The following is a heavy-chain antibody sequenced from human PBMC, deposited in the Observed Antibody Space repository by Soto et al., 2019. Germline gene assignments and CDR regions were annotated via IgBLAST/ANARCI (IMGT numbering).Heavy chain of an antibody. CDR3: ARGRFGRRKLVAVFDF. J-gene: IGHJ4*02. CDR1: GYTFTSYD. Sequence: QVQLVQSGAEVKKPGASVKVSCKASGYTFTSYDINWVRQATGQGLEWMGWMHPNSGNTGYAQKFHGRVTMTRNTSRSTAYMELSSLRSEDTAVYYCARGRFGRRKLVAVFDFWGQGTLVTVSS. CDR2: MHPNSGNT. D-gene: IGHD6-6*01. V-gene: IGHV1-8*01.